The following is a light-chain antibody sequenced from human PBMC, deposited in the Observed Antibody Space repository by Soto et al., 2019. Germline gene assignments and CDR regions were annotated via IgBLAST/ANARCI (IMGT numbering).Light chain of an antibody. V-gene: IGLV2-18*02. CDR2: DVS. CDR1: SSDVGSYNR. CDR3: SSYTSSGTDV. Sequence: QSVLTQPPSVSGSPGQSVAISCTGTSSDVGSYNRVSWYQQPPGTAPKLMIYDVSTRPSGVPDRFSGSKSGNTASLTISGLQAEEEADYYCSSYTSSGTDVFGTGTKVTV. J-gene: IGLJ1*01.